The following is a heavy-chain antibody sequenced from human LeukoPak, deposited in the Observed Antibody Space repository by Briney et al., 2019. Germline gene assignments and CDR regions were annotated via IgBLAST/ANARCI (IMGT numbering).Heavy chain of an antibody. CDR1: GGAFSSYA. D-gene: IGHD3-10*01. V-gene: IGHV1-69*13. J-gene: IGHJ4*02. Sequence: SVKVSCKASGGAFSSYAISWVRQAPGQGLEWMGGIIPIFGTANYAQKFQGRVTITADESTSTAYMELSSLRSEDTAVYYCARGDPDYYGSGSYVAGRKYYFDYWGQGTLVTVSS. CDR2: IIPIFGTA. CDR3: ARGDPDYYGSGSYVAGRKYYFDY.